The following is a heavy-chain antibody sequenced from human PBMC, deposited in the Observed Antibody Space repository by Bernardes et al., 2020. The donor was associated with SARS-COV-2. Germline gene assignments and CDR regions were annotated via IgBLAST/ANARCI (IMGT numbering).Heavy chain of an antibody. Sequence: LSLPFPFSFFYIDSNHWAWIRQSPGKGLEWIGNVFDSGRPTYNASFQSRVSMSVDASKNQLSLRLSSVTTADTAVYYCARAVTCGEDCSVFYYYGMDVWGQGTTVTVSS. CDR3: ARAVTCGEDCSVFYYYGMDV. CDR1: FFYIDSNH. CDR2: VFDSGRP. D-gene: IGHD4-17*01. J-gene: IGHJ6*02. V-gene: IGHV4-59*01.